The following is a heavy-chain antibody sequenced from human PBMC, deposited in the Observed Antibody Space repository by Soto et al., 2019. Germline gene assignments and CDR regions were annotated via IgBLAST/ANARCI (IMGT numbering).Heavy chain of an antibody. D-gene: IGHD5-12*01. CDR3: ARSRDGYNRGAFDI. Sequence: EVQLVESGGGLIQPGGSLRLSCAASGFTVSSTYLTWVRQAPGKGLEWVSAIYSGGGTYYADSVKGRFTISRDNSKNTLYLQMNSLRAEDTAVYYCARSRDGYNRGAFDIWGQGTMVTVSS. V-gene: IGHV3-53*01. J-gene: IGHJ3*02. CDR2: IYSGGGT. CDR1: GFTVSSTY.